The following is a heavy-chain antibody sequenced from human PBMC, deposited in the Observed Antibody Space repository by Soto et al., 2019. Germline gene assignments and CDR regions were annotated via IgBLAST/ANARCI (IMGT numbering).Heavy chain of an antibody. CDR2: LNLITGHT. V-gene: IGHV1-8*01. J-gene: IGHJ5*02. Sequence: QVRLVQSGAEVKRPGASVKVSCKIPGYTFGNTVITWVRKPTGQGLGWMGNLNLITGHTDYEDNFRGRVALTRDTSVSTAYMELRGLRSDDTAVYYWARGRQCNCSFCLLENYCDPWGEGTLVTVSS. D-gene: IGHD1-1*01. CDR1: GYTFGNTV. CDR3: ARGRQCNCSFCLLENYCDP.